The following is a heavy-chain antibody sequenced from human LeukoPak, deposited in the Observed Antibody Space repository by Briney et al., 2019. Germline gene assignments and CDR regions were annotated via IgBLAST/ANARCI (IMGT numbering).Heavy chain of an antibody. J-gene: IGHJ6*02. V-gene: IGHV4-59*01. CDR3: ARGFVDTAMGASYSYYYYGMDV. CDR1: GGSISSYY. D-gene: IGHD5-18*01. Sequence: SPETLSLTCTVSGGSISSYYWSWIRQPPGKGLEWIGYIYYSGSTNYNPSLKSRVTISVDTSKNQFSLKLSSVTAADTAVYYCARGFVDTAMGASYSYYYYGMDVWGQGTTVTVSS. CDR2: IYYSGST.